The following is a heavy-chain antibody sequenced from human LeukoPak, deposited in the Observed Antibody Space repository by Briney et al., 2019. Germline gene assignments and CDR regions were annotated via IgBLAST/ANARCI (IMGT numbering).Heavy chain of an antibody. Sequence: GGSLRLSCAASGVTVSSNNMSWVRQAPGRGLEWVSVIYSGGSTYYSDPVKGRFTISRDNSKNTLYLQLNSLRGEDTAVYYCASQTTVKYYFDYWGQGTLVTVSS. CDR3: ASQTTVKYYFDY. J-gene: IGHJ4*02. D-gene: IGHD4-17*01. V-gene: IGHV3-53*01. CDR2: IYSGGST. CDR1: GVTVSSNN.